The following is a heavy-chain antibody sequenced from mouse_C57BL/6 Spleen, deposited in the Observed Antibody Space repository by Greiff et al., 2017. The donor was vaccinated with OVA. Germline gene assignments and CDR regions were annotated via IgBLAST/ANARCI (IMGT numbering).Heavy chain of an antibody. CDR3: ARGECNHYFDD. Sequence: VQLQQSGAELVKPGASVKMSCKASGYTFTSYSITWVKQRPGQSLEWIGNIYPGSGGTNYNEKFKGKATLTVDTSSSTAYMELSRLTSEDSAVYYCARGECNHYFDDWGQGTTLTVSS. D-gene: IGHD2-1*01. CDR2: IYPGSGGT. V-gene: IGHV1-55*01. J-gene: IGHJ2*01. CDR1: GYTFTSYS.